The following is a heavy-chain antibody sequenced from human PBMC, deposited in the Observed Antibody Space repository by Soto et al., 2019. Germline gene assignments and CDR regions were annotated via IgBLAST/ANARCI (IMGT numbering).Heavy chain of an antibody. CDR2: IIPIFGTA. V-gene: IGHV1-69*12. J-gene: IGHJ1*01. D-gene: IGHD3-22*01. CDR3: ARGGPYYYDSSGYPAQH. CDR1: GGTFSSYA. Sequence: QVQLLQSEAEVKKPGSSVKVSCKASGGTFSSYAISWVRQAPGQGLEWMGGIIPIFGTANYAQKFQGRVTITADESTSTAYMELSSLRSEDTAVYYCARGGPYYYDSSGYPAQHWGQGTLVTVSS.